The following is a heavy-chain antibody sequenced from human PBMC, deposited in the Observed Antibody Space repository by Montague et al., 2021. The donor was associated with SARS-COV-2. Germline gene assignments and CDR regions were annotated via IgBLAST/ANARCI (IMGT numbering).Heavy chain of an antibody. D-gene: IGHD6-13*01. Sequence: SETLSLTCTVSGGSISSSSYYWGWIRQPPGKGLEWIGEINHSGSTNYNPSLKSRVTISVDTSKDQFSLKLSSVTAADTAVYYCARVGRQQLVRLSGMDVGGQGTTVTVSS. CDR1: GGSISSSSYY. CDR3: ARVGRQQLVRLSGMDV. J-gene: IGHJ6*02. V-gene: IGHV4-39*07. CDR2: INHSGST.